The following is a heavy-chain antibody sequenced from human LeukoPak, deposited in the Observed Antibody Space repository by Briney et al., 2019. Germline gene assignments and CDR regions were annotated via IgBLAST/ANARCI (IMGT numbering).Heavy chain of an antibody. CDR3: ARDAGYSSSWYGDY. D-gene: IGHD6-13*01. J-gene: IGHJ4*02. CDR2: ISAYNGNT. V-gene: IGHV1-18*01. Sequence: ASVKVSCKASGYTFTSYGISWVRQAPGQGLEGMGWISAYNGNTNYAQKLQGRVTMTTDTSTSTAYMELRNLRSDDTAVYYCARDAGYSSSWYGDYWGQGTLVTVSS. CDR1: GYTFTSYG.